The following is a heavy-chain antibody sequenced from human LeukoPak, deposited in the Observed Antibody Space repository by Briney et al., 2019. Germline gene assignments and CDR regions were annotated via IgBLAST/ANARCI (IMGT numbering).Heavy chain of an antibody. CDR1: GGSSTSVNNS. D-gene: IGHD2-2*01. CDR3: ARGGPIEGNVVLPAAWPEGYFDY. J-gene: IGHJ4*02. CDR2: IIYIGSA. V-gene: IGHV4-39*07. Sequence: PSETLSLTCTVSGGSSTSVNNSWAWIPHPPGRGLVGFGRIIYIGSAYYSSSLKSRVTILVDTSKNQFSLKLSSVTAADTAVYYCARGGPIEGNVVLPAAWPEGYFDYWGQGTLVTVSS.